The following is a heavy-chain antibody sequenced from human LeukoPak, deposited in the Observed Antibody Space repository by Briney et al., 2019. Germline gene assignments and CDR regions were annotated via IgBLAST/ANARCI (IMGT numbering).Heavy chain of an antibody. D-gene: IGHD6-13*01. J-gene: IGHJ1*01. CDR2: INHSGST. CDR1: GGSFSGYY. Sequence: PSETLSLTCAVYGGSFSGYYWSWIRQPPGKGLEWIGEINHSGSTNYNPSLKSRVTISVDTSKNQFPLKLSSVTAADTAVYYCARGNRSSQWRSEYFQHWGQGTLVTVSS. CDR3: ARGNRSSQWRSEYFQH. V-gene: IGHV4-34*01.